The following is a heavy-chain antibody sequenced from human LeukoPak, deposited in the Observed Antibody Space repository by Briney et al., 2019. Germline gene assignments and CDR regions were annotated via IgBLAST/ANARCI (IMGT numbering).Heavy chain of an antibody. CDR3: AKQGSSSTTVTTLVY. CDR2: ISGSGGST. CDR1: GITFSSYW. J-gene: IGHJ4*02. Sequence: PGGSLRLSCITSGITFSSYWMSWVRQAPGKGLGWVSAISGSGGSTYYADSVKGRFTISRDNSKNTLYLQMNSLRAEDTAVYYCAKQGSSSTTVTTLVYWGQGTLVTVSS. D-gene: IGHD4-17*01. V-gene: IGHV3-23*01.